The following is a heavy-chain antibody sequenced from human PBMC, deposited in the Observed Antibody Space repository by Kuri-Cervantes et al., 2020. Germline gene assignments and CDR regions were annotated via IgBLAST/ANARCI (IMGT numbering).Heavy chain of an antibody. Sequence: GESLKISCAASGFTFSSNAMSWVRQAPGKGLEWVSLISWDGGSTYYADSVKGRFTISRDNSKNSLYLQMNSLRTEDTALYYCAKELYSYGLAYWGQGTLVTVSS. CDR3: AKELYSYGLAY. J-gene: IGHJ4*02. D-gene: IGHD5-18*01. CDR1: GFTFSSNA. CDR2: ISWDGGST. V-gene: IGHV3-43*02.